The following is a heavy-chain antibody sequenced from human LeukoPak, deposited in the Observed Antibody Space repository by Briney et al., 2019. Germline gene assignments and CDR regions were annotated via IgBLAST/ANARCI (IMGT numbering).Heavy chain of an antibody. CDR1: GGSISSSSYY. Sequence: SETLSLTCTVSGGSISSSSYYWGWIRQPPGKGLEWIGGIYYSGSTYYNPSLKSRVTISVDTSKNQFSLKLSSVTAADTAVYYCARSVAGVLDYWGQGTLVTVSS. CDR2: IYYSGST. J-gene: IGHJ4*02. D-gene: IGHD6-19*01. V-gene: IGHV4-39*07. CDR3: ARSVAGVLDY.